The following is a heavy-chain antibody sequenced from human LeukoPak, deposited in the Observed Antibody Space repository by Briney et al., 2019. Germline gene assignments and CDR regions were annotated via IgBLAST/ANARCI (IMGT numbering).Heavy chain of an antibody. CDR1: GFTFDDYA. V-gene: IGHV3-21*01. Sequence: GGSLRLSCAASGFTFDDYAMNWVRQAPGKGLEWVSSISSSSSYIYYADSVKGRFTISRDNAKNSLYLQMNSLRAEDTAVYYCARDAYCGGDCYDAFDVWGQGTMVTVSS. CDR2: ISSSSSYI. CDR3: ARDAYCGGDCYDAFDV. D-gene: IGHD2-21*01. J-gene: IGHJ3*01.